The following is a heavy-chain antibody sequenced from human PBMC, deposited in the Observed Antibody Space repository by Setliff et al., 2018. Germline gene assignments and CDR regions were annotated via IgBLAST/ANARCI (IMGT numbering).Heavy chain of an antibody. CDR1: GFTFTNYI. CDR2: MSLDGTNK. J-gene: IGHJ6*02. Sequence: GGSLRLSCAASGFTFTNYIIHWVRQAPGKGLEWVAVMSLDGTNKYYADSVRGRFTISRDDSKSIAYLQMNSLKTEDTAVYYCTSGYYGSGSAGYYGMDVWGQGTTVTVSS. V-gene: IGHV3-30-3*01. CDR3: TSGYYGSGSAGYYGMDV. D-gene: IGHD3-10*01.